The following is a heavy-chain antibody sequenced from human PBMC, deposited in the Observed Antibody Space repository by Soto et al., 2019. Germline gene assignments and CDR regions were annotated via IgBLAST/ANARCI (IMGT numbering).Heavy chain of an antibody. CDR1: GFTFSNYG. J-gene: IGHJ4*02. CDR2: ISSGRPTI. CDR3: ARGGAARPDY. Sequence: PGGSLRLSCAASGFTFSNYGMNWVRQAPGKGLAWVSYISSGRPTIQYADSVKGRFTISRDNAKNSLYLQMNSLRDEDTAVYYCARGGAARPDYWGQGTLVTAPQ. V-gene: IGHV3-48*02. D-gene: IGHD6-6*01.